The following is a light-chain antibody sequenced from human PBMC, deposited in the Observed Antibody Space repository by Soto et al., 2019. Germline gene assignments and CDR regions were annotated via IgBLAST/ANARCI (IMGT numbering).Light chain of an antibody. CDR3: QQYTSSLNT. J-gene: IGKJ5*01. V-gene: IGKV3-20*01. Sequence: EIVLTQSPGTLSLSPGERATLSCRASQSVSNNYLAWYQQKPGQAPRLLIYGGSSRATGIPDRFSGSGSGTDFTLTISRLEPEDFAVYYCQQYTSSLNTFGQGTRLEIK. CDR2: GGS. CDR1: QSVSNNY.